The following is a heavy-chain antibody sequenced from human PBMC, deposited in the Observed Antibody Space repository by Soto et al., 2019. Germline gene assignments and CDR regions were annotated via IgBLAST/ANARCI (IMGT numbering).Heavy chain of an antibody. Sequence: SETLSLTCTVSGGSISIYYWSWIRQPAGKGLEWIGRIYTSGSTNYNPSLKSRVTMSVDTSKTQFSLKLRSVTAADTAVYYCAKGRESSGWYLGWFDPWGQGTQVTVSS. V-gene: IGHV4-4*07. CDR3: AKGRESSGWYLGWFDP. CDR1: GGSISIYY. CDR2: IYTSGST. D-gene: IGHD6-19*01. J-gene: IGHJ5*02.